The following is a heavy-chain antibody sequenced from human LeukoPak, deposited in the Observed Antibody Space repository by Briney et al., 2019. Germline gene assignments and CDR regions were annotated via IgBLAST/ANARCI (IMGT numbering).Heavy chain of an antibody. Sequence: PGGSLRLSCAASGFTFSSYSMNWVRQAPGKGLEWVSGISGNTFNTYYADSVKGRFTISRDNSKNTLFLQMNSLRAEDTAVYYCAKSLQYGGGRFFYYCMDVWGQGTTATVSS. CDR1: GFTFSSYS. CDR2: ISGNTFNT. V-gene: IGHV3-23*01. J-gene: IGHJ6*02. D-gene: IGHD3-3*01. CDR3: AKSLQYGGGRFFYYCMDV.